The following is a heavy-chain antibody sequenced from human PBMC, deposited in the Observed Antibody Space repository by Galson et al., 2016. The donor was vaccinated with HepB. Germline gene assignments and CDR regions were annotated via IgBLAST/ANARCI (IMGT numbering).Heavy chain of an antibody. CDR2: ISGYNGNT. D-gene: IGHD6-19*01. CDR3: ARDSHNGWYPLDQ. J-gene: IGHJ4*02. V-gene: IGHV1-18*04. CDR1: GYTFTSHG. Sequence: SVKVSCKASGYTFTSHGISWVRQAPGQGPEWMGWISGYNGNTNYAQKLQGRVTMTTDTSTSTAYMKLRSLRSDDTAVHYCARDSHNGWYPLDQWGQGTLVTVSS.